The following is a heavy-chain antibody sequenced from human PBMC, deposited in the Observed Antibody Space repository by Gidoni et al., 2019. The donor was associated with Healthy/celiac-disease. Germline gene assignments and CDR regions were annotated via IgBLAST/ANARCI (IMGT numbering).Heavy chain of an antibody. CDR1: GFTFGAYA. D-gene: IGHD6-13*01. CDR3: TRDSSSWYLYHGMDV. J-gene: IGHJ6*02. Sequence: EVQLVASGGGLVKPGRSLRLSCTASGFTFGAYAMSWFRQAPGKGLEWVGFIRSKAYGGTTEYAASVKGRFTISRDDSKSIAYLQMNSLKTEDTAVYYCTRDSSSWYLYHGMDVWGQGTTVTVSS. V-gene: IGHV3-49*05. CDR2: IRSKAYGGTT.